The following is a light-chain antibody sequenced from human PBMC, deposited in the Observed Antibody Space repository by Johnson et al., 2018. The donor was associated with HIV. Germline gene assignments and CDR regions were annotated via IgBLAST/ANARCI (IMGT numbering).Light chain of an antibody. V-gene: IGLV1-51*01. J-gene: IGLJ1*01. Sequence: QSVLTQPPSVSAAPGQKVTISCSGSSSNIGNNYVSWYQQLPGTAPKLLIYDNNKRPSGISDRFSGSKSGTSATLGITGLQTGDEADFYCGTWDTSLSVYVFGTGTKVTGL. CDR3: GTWDTSLSVYV. CDR2: DNN. CDR1: SSNIGNNY.